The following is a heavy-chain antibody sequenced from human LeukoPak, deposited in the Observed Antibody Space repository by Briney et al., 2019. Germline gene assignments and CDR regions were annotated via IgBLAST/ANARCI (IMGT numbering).Heavy chain of an antibody. CDR2: IIPIFGTA. D-gene: IGHD3-3*01. CDR1: GGTFSSYA. CDR3: AGGYDFWSDSPYYYYYMDV. V-gene: IGHV1-69*13. J-gene: IGHJ6*03. Sequence: SVKVSCKASGGTFSSYAISWLRQAPGQGLEWMGGIIPIFGTANYAQKFQGRVTITADDSTSTAYMELSSLRSEDTAVYYCAGGYDFWSDSPYYYYYMDVWGKGTTVTVSS.